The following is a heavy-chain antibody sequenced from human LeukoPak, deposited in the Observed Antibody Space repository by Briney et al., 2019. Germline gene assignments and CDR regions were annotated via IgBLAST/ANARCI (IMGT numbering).Heavy chain of an antibody. V-gene: IGHV3-48*01. CDR1: GFTFSSDS. D-gene: IGHD6-19*01. J-gene: IGHJ4*02. CDR3: AREFLDSSFDS. CDR2: ISDDGNSK. Sequence: SGGSLRLSCVASGFTFSSDSMNGVRQAPGKGLEWISYISDDGNSKYYGDSVKGRFTISRDNAKNSLYLQMNSLRAEDTAVYYCAREFLDSSFDSWGQGTLVTVSS.